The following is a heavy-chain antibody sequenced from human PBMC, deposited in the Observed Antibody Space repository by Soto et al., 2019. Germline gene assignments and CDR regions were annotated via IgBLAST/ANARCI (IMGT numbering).Heavy chain of an antibody. D-gene: IGHD3-22*01. CDR1: GFTFSSYS. CDR3: ARDFGIIASYDSSGYYGY. V-gene: IGHV3-48*02. J-gene: IGHJ4*02. CDR2: ISSSSSTI. Sequence: EVQLVESGGGLVQPGGSLRLSCAASGFTFSSYSMNWVRQAPGKGLEWVSYISSSSSTIYYAGSVKGRFTISRDNAKNSLYRQMNSLRDEDTAVYYCARDFGIIASYDSSGYYGYWGQGTLVTVSS.